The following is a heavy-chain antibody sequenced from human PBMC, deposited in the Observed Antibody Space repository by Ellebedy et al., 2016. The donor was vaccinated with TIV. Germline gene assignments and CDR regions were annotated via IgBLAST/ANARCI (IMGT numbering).Heavy chain of an antibody. V-gene: IGHV2-70*01. Sequence: SGPMLVKPTQTLTLTCTFSGFSLTTSGMCVSWIRQPPGKALAWLALINWDYDKYYSTSLKTRLTLSKDTSKNQVVLTMTNMDPADTATYYCARSGYGDYSNYFDYWGQGTLVTVSS. D-gene: IGHD4-17*01. CDR1: GFSLTTSGMC. CDR3: ARSGYGDYSNYFDY. J-gene: IGHJ4*02. CDR2: INWDYDK.